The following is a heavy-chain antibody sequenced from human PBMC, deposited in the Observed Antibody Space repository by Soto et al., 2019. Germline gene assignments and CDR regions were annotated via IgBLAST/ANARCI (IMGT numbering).Heavy chain of an antibody. CDR1: GGSISSYY. V-gene: IGHV4-59*12. D-gene: IGHD6-19*01. CDR3: ARGSGWYYDYYFTMDV. J-gene: IGHJ6*02. Sequence: SETLSLTCTVSGGSISSYYWSWIRQPPGKGLEWIGYIYYSGSTNYNPSLKSRVTISVDTSKNQFSLKLSSVTAADTAVYYCARGSGWYYDYYFTMDVWGQGTTVTVSS. CDR2: IYYSGST.